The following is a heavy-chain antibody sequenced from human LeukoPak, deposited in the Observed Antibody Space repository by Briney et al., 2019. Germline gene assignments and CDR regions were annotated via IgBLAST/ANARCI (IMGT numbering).Heavy chain of an antibody. CDR2: IIPILGIA. CDR3: ARWDYDSSGYYPSYYFDY. D-gene: IGHD3-22*01. CDR1: GGTFSSYA. V-gene: IGHV1-69*04. Sequence: SVKVSCKASGGTFSSYAISWVRQAPGQGLEWMGRIIPILGIANYAQKFQGRVTITAGKSTSTAYMELSSLRSEDTAVYYCARWDYDSSGYYPSYYFDYWGQGTLVTVSS. J-gene: IGHJ4*02.